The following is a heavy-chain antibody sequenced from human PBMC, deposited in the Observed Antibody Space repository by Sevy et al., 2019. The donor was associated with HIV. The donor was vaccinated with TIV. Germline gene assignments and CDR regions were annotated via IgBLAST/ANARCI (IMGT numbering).Heavy chain of an antibody. CDR2: IKSKADGGTT. V-gene: IGHV3-15*01. J-gene: IGHJ6*02. CDR3: STDPIIVLLVTDGMDV. D-gene: IGHD2-8*02. Sequence: GGSLRLSCAASRFTFYYAWMSWVRQAPGKGLEWVGRIKSKADGGTTEYAAAVKGRFTISRDDSKNTLYLQMNSLKTEDTAIYYCSTDPIIVLLVTDGMDVWGQGTTVTVSS. CDR1: RFTFYYAW.